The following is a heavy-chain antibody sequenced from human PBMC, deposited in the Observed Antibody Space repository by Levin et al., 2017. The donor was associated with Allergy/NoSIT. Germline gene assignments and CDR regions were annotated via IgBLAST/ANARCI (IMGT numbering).Heavy chain of an antibody. CDR1: GGSFSGYY. J-gene: IGHJ4*02. Sequence: GSLRLSCAVYGGSFSGYYWSWIRQPPGKGLEWIGEINHSGSTNYNPSLKSRVTISVDTSKNQFSLKLSSVTAADTAVYYCARRRYYDSSGYSHPVDYWGQGTLVTVSS. V-gene: IGHV4-34*01. D-gene: IGHD3-22*01. CDR3: ARRRYYDSSGYSHPVDY. CDR2: INHSGST.